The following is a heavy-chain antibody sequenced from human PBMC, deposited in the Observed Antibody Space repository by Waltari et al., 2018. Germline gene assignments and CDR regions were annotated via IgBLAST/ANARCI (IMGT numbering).Heavy chain of an antibody. Sequence: EVQLVQSGAEVKKPGESLKISCKGSGYSFTSYWIGWVRQMPGKGLEWMGIIYPGDSDTRYSPSCQGQVTISADKSISTAYLQWSSLKASDTAMYYCARLVGDYYDSSGYHTPFDYWGQGTLVTVSS. V-gene: IGHV5-51*01. CDR3: ARLVGDYYDSSGYHTPFDY. J-gene: IGHJ4*02. D-gene: IGHD3-22*01. CDR1: GYSFTSYW. CDR2: IYPGDSDT.